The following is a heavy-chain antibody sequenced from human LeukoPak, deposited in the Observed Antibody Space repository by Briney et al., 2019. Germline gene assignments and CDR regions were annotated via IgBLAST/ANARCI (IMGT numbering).Heavy chain of an antibody. CDR3: AREGDLQAYCGGDCYSYFDY. CDR2: IYHSGST. J-gene: IGHJ4*02. Sequence: PSETLSLTCAVSGYSISSGYYWGWIRQPPGKGLEWIGSIYHSGSTYYNPSLKSRVAISVDTSKNQFSLKLSSVTAADTAVYYCAREGDLQAYCGGDCYSYFDYWGQGTLVTVSS. D-gene: IGHD2-21*02. CDR1: GYSISSGYY. V-gene: IGHV4-38-2*02.